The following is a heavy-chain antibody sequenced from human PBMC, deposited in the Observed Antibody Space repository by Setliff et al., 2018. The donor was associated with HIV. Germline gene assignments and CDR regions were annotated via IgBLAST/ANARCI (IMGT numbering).Heavy chain of an antibody. CDR1: GFSISGHF. Sequence: KPSETLSLTCFVSGFSISGHFWGWIRQPPGKGLEWIGYIYTSGTTEYNPSLDSRVTISVDTSRDQFSLNLRSVTAADTALYFCARLIHTGLLYFDYWGLGMLVTVS. V-gene: IGHV4-4*09. CDR3: ARLIHTGLLYFDY. D-gene: IGHD2-8*02. J-gene: IGHJ4*02. CDR2: IYTSGTT.